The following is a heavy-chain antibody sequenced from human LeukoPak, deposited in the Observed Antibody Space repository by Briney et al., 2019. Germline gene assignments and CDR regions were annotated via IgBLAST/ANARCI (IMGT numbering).Heavy chain of an antibody. CDR1: GFTFSSYW. CDR3: TRPESSSSLACDH. V-gene: IGHV3-74*01. D-gene: IGHD2-2*01. Sequence: PGGSLRLSCAASGFTFSSYWMHWVRQPPGKGLVWVSRINGDGSSTRYADSVKGRFTVSRDSAKNTLYLQMNSLRAEDTAVYYCTRPESSSSLACDHWGQGTLVTVSS. J-gene: IGHJ4*02. CDR2: INGDGSST.